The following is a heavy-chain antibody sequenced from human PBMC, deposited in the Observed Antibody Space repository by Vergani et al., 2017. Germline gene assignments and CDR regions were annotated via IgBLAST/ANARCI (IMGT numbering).Heavy chain of an antibody. V-gene: IGHV3-30*18. CDR3: AKDEPGDDYGDYGSSDYGMDV. Sequence: QVQLVESGGGVVQPGRSLRLSCAASGFTFSSYGMHWVRQAPGKGLEWVAVISYDGSNKYYADSVKGRLTISRDNSKNTLYLQMNSLRAEDTAVYYCAKDEPGDDYGDYGSSDYGMDVWGQGTTVTVSS. D-gene: IGHD4-17*01. J-gene: IGHJ6*02. CDR1: GFTFSSYG. CDR2: ISYDGSNK.